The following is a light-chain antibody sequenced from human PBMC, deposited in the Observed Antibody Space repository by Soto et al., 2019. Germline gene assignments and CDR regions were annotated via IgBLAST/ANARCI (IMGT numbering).Light chain of an antibody. CDR3: QQRGNWPLT. CDR2: DAS. CDR1: QSVSSY. V-gene: IGKV3-11*01. J-gene: IGKJ4*01. Sequence: EIVLTQSPATLSLSPGERATLSCRASQSVSSYLAWYQQKPGQAPRLLIYDASARATGIPARFSGSGSGTDFTLTISSLEPEDFADYYCQQRGNWPLTFGGGTKGEVK.